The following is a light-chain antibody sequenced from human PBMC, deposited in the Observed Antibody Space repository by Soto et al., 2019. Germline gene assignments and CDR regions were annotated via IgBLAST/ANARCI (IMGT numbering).Light chain of an antibody. CDR3: QQRSNWPT. CDR1: QSVSKNY. CDR2: GAS. V-gene: IGKV3D-20*02. J-gene: IGKJ5*01. Sequence: IVLTQSPGTLSLAPGERATLSCRASQSVSKNYLAWYQQKPGQAPRLLIYGASNRATGIPDRLSGSGSGTDFTLTISRLEPEDFALYYCQQRSNWPTFGQGTRLEIK.